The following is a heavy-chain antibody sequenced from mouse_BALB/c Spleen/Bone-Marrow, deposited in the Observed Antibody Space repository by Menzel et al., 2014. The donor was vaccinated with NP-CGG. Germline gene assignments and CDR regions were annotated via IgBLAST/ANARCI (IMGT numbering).Heavy chain of an antibody. J-gene: IGHJ2*01. CDR3: AIYFYFDY. Sequence: LVESGAELVKPGASVRLSCTASGFNIKDTYMHWVKQRPDQGLEWIGRIDPANGNAKRDPMFQGKAAITADTSSNTTYLQLSSLTSEDTAVYYCAIYFYFDYWGQGTTLTVSS. V-gene: IGHV14-3*02. CDR2: IDPANGNA. D-gene: IGHD2-3*01. CDR1: GFNIKDTY.